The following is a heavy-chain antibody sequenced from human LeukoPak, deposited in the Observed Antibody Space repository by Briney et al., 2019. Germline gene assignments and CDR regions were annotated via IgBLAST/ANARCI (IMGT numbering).Heavy chain of an antibody. Sequence: GGSLRLSCAASGFTFSSYATHWVRQAPGKGLEWVAVVSYDGSNKYYADSVKGRFTISRDNSKNTLYLQMNSLRAEDTAVYYCARDFTYYFDYWGQGTLVTVSS. J-gene: IGHJ4*02. V-gene: IGHV3-30*04. CDR1: GFTFSSYA. CDR2: VSYDGSNK. CDR3: ARDFTYYFDY.